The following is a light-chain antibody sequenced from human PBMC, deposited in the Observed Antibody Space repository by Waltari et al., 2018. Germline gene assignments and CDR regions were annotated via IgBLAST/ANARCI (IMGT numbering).Light chain of an antibody. V-gene: IGKV3-20*01. CDR3: QQYVGSSWT. J-gene: IGKJ1*01. CDR2: TIS. CDR1: QGISSGY. Sequence: IVFTQSPATLSLSPGERATLSCRASQGISSGYLAWYQQRPGQAPRLLIYTISSGASGIPDSCSGGGAGTDVTLSISWVEPEDLAVYYCQQYVGSSWTFGQATKVEVK.